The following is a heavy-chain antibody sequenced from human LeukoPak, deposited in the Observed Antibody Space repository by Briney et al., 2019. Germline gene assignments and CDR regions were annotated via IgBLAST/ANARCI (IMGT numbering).Heavy chain of an antibody. CDR2: IYSGGHT. CDR1: GFTVTTNY. Sequence: PGGSLRLSCAASGFTVTTNYMTWVRQAPGKGLEWVSIIYSGGHTDYADSVKGRFTISRDNSKNTLYLQMNSLRAEDTAVYYCARRLECSGSKGVFDYWGQGTLVTVSS. V-gene: IGHV3-66*01. D-gene: IGHD2-15*01. J-gene: IGHJ4*02. CDR3: ARRLECSGSKGVFDY.